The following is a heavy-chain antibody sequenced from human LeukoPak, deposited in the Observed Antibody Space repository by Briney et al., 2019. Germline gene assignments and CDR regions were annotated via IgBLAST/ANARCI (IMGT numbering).Heavy chain of an antibody. Sequence: PGGSLRLSCAASGFTITDYWMTWVRQAPGRGLEWVANIKPDGVETSYVDSVKGRFTISRDNANNSVFLQMNGLRVEDTATYYCVRDGGTDWYDPWGQGTLVSVSS. CDR2: IKPDGVET. D-gene: IGHD3-16*01. CDR3: VRDGGTDWYDP. J-gene: IGHJ5*02. V-gene: IGHV3-7*03. CDR1: GFTITDYW.